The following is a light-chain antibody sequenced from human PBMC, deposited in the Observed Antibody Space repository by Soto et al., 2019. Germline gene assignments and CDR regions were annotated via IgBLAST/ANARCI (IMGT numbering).Light chain of an antibody. CDR3: QQYDDIPYT. V-gene: IGKV1-33*01. J-gene: IGKJ2*01. CDR1: QDISNY. CDR2: DAS. Sequence: DVQMTQSPSSLSASVGDRVTITCQASQDISNYLNWFQQKPGKAPQALITDASDLETGVSSRFTGSGSGTNFILIIVSLQPEDIATYYCQQYDDIPYTFGQGTKLEIK.